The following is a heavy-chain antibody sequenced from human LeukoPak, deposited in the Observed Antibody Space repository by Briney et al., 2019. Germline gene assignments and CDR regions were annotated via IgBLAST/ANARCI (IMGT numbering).Heavy chain of an antibody. CDR1: GFSFSGYG. D-gene: IGHD3-22*01. Sequence: GGSLRLSCAASGFSFSGYGMHWVRQGPGKGLEWVAFIRSDGSNKYYADSVKGRFTVSRDNSKKTLYLQMNSLRGEDTAVYYCARGRQTYYYDSSGNGPFDYWGQGTLVTVSS. CDR2: IRSDGSNK. V-gene: IGHV3-30*02. CDR3: ARGRQTYYYDSSGNGPFDY. J-gene: IGHJ4*02.